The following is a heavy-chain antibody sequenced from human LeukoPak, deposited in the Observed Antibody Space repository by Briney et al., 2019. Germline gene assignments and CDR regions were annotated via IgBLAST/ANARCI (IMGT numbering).Heavy chain of an antibody. V-gene: IGHV3-11*04. CDR3: ARGWDDLAARGYYFDY. CDR1: GFTFSDYY. Sequence: PGGPLRLSCAASGFTFSDYYITWIRQAPGKGLEWVSYISSSGTTIYYADSVKGRFTISRDNAKNSLYLQMNSLRAEDTAVYYCARGWDDLAARGYYFDYWGQGTLVTVSS. J-gene: IGHJ4*02. D-gene: IGHD6-6*01. CDR2: ISSSGTTI.